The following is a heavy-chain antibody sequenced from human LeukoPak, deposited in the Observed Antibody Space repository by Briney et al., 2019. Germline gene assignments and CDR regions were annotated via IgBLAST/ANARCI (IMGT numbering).Heavy chain of an antibody. CDR2: ISGSGGST. J-gene: IGHJ6*02. D-gene: IGHD4-11*01. CDR3: AITYSPIYYYYGMDV. CDR1: GFTFSSYA. V-gene: IGHV3-23*01. Sequence: GALRLSCAASGFTFSSYAMSWVRQAPGKGLEWVSAISGSGGSTYYADSVKGRFTISRDNSRNTLYLQMNSLRAEDTAVYYCAITYSPIYYYYGMDVWGQGTTVTVSS.